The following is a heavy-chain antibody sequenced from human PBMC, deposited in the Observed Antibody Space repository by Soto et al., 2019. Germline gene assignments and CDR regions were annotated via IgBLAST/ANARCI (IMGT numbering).Heavy chain of an antibody. CDR3: AKDMRYSYGPDAFDI. J-gene: IGHJ3*02. CDR2: ISWNSGSI. Sequence: EVQLVESGGGLVQPGRSLRLSCAASGFTFDDYAMHWVRQAPGKGLEWVSGISWNSGSIGYADSAKGRFTISRDNAKNSLYLQMNSLRAEDTALYYCAKDMRYSYGPDAFDIWGQGTMVTVSS. CDR1: GFTFDDYA. D-gene: IGHD5-18*01. V-gene: IGHV3-9*01.